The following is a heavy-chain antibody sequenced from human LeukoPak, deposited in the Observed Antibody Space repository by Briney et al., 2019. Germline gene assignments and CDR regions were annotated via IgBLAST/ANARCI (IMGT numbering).Heavy chain of an antibody. V-gene: IGHV4-31*03. CDR2: IYYSGST. J-gene: IGHJ3*02. CDR1: GGSISSGGYY. CDR3: ARALHPLHAFDI. Sequence: PSETLSLTCTVSGGSISSGGYYWSWIRQHPGKGLEWIGYIYYSGSTYYNPSLKSRVTISVDTSKNQFSLKLSSVTAADTAVYYCARALHPLHAFDIWGQGTMVTVSS.